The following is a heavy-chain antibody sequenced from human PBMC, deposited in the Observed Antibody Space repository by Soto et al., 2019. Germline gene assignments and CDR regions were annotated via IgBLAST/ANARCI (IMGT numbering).Heavy chain of an antibody. CDR3: AKSPSTSCYSVLEY. J-gene: IGHJ4*02. CDR2: ISGSGDSA. Sequence: GAQRLSGAPSGCTFSSYAMASFRQTPGKGLKWVSVISGSGDSAYYADSVKGRFTISRDNSKNTLYLQMNSLRAEDTAIYYCAKSPSTSCYSVLEYWGQGTLVTVS. V-gene: IGHV3-23*01. CDR1: GCTFSSYA. D-gene: IGHD2-2*01.